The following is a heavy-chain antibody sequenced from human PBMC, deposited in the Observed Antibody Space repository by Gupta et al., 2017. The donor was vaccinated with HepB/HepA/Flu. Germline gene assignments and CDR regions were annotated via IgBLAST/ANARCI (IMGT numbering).Heavy chain of an antibody. Sequence: QVQLQESGPGLVKPSETLSLTCIVSGDSISGYKYYWSWIRQPPGKGLEWIGYVYYSGGTNYSPSLKSRVTMSVDTSKNQFSLKLSSVTAADTAVYYCARAVYDYGDSNYFGPWGQGTLVTVSS. CDR2: VYYSGGT. J-gene: IGHJ5*02. CDR3: ARAVYDYGDSNYFGP. V-gene: IGHV4-61*01. D-gene: IGHD4-17*01. CDR1: GDSISGYKYY.